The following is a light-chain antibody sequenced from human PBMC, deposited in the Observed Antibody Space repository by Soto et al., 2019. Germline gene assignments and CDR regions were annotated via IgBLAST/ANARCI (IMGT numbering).Light chain of an antibody. J-gene: IGKJ2*01. CDR3: QHRGNWPRT. Sequence: EIVLTQSPGSLSLSPGQRATLSCRASQSVTTYLTWYQQKPGQAPRLLIYDASNRATDIPARFSGSGSGTDFTLTISSLEPEDFAVYYCQHRGNWPRTFGQGTKLEIK. CDR1: QSVTTY. CDR2: DAS. V-gene: IGKV3-11*01.